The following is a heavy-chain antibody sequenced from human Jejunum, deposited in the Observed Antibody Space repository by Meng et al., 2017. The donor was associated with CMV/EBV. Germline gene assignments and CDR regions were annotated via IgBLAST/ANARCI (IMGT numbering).Heavy chain of an antibody. J-gene: IGHJ4*02. V-gene: IGHV3-33*06. D-gene: IGHD2/OR15-2a*01. CDR2: ISSDRSNK. Sequence: SGFIFSNYGMHWIRQAPGKGLEWVAIISSDRSNKHYADSVKGRFAISRDNSKNTLYLQLNSLRAEDTAVYYCAKGCTTFCYYIDYWGRGTLVTVSS. CDR1: GFIFSNYG. CDR3: AKGCTTFCYYIDY.